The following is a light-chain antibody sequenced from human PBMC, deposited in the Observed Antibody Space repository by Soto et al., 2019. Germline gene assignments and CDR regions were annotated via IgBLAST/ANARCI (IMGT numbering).Light chain of an antibody. J-gene: IGKJ1*01. V-gene: IGKV1-9*01. Sequence: IQLTQSPSSLSASVGDRVSITCRASQGISSYLAWYQQRPGEAPKLLIYTASTLQSGVPLRFSGSGSGTDFTLTISRLEPEDFAVYYCQQYGSSPPTFGQGTKVDI. CDR1: QGISSY. CDR3: QQYGSSPPT. CDR2: TAS.